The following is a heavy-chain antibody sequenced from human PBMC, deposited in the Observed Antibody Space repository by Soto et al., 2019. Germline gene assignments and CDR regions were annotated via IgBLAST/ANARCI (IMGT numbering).Heavy chain of an antibody. J-gene: IGHJ5*02. D-gene: IGHD3-22*01. V-gene: IGHV4-30-2*01. CDR2: IYHSGST. CDR3: ARAPMIVVGESSWFDP. Sequence: SETLSLTCAVSGGSISSGGYSWSWIRQPPGKGLEWIGYIYHSGSTYYNPSLKSRVTISVDRSKNQFSLKLSSVTAADTAVYYCARAPMIVVGESSWFDPWGQGTLVTVSS. CDR1: GGSISSGGYS.